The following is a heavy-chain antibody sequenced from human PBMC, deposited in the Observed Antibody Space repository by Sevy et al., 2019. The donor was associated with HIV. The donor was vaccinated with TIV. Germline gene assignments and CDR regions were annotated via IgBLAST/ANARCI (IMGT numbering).Heavy chain of an antibody. V-gene: IGHV1-18*04. Sequence: ASVKVSCKASGYTFTSYGISWVRQAPGQGLEWMGWISAYNGNTNYAQKLQGRVTMTTDTSTITAYMELRSLRSDDTAVYYCARDRGRAADNWFDPWGQGTLVTVSS. CDR3: ARDRGRAADNWFDP. CDR2: ISAYNGNT. CDR1: GYTFTSYG. J-gene: IGHJ5*02. D-gene: IGHD2-15*01.